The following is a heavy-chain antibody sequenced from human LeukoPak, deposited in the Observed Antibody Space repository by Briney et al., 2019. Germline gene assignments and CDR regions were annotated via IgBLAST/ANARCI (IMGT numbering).Heavy chain of an antibody. CDR1: AFTFSSYT. J-gene: IGHJ4*02. CDR3: AREVGVCYDSSGYGYYFDY. D-gene: IGHD3-22*01. Sequence: GGSLRLSCAASAFTFSSYTMNWVRQAPGKGLEWVSSISSSSSYIYYADSVKGRFTISRDNAKNSLYLQMNSLRAEDTAMYYCAREVGVCYDSSGYGYYFDYWGQGTLVTVSS. V-gene: IGHV3-21*01. CDR2: ISSSSSYI.